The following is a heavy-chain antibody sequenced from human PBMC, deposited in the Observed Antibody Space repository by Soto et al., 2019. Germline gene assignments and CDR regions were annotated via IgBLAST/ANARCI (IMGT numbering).Heavy chain of an antibody. CDR1: GGSISSGGDS. CDR2: IYPSGST. Sequence: QLQLQESGSGLVKPSQTMSLTCAVSGGSISSGGDSWSCIRQQPGKGLEWIGYIYPSGSTYYNPSLKSRVTIAVDRSTNQCALKLSSVTAADTAVYYCASEQQLVRSYWGQGNLVTGSS. CDR3: ASEQQLVRSY. J-gene: IGHJ4*02. V-gene: IGHV4-30-2*01. D-gene: IGHD6-13*01.